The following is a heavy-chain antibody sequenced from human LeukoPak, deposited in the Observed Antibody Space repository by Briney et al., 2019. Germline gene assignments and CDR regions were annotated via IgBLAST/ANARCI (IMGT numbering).Heavy chain of an antibody. D-gene: IGHD3-9*01. CDR3: AKWGDYDVLTGYYVSDF. J-gene: IGHJ4*02. CDR1: GFTFSSYG. Sequence: PGRSLRLSCAASGFTFSSYGVYWVRQAPGKGLEWVSAISGRSGSTYYADSVKGRFTISGDSSKNTLYLQMNSLRADDTAVYYCAKWGDYDVLTGYYVSDFWGQGTLVTVSS. CDR2: ISGRSGST. V-gene: IGHV3-23*01.